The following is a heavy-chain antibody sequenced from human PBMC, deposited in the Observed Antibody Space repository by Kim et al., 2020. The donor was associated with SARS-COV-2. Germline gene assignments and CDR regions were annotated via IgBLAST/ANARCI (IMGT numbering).Heavy chain of an antibody. CDR3: ARDGSGRKWFDP. J-gene: IGHJ5*02. CDR2: ITSTSSYI. V-gene: IGHV3-21*01. Sequence: GGSLRLSCAASGFSFSNSNMNWVRQAPGKGLEWVSSITSTSSYIYYVDSVKGRFTISRDNAKNSLYLQMNSLRAEDTAVYYCARDGSGRKWFDPWGQGTLVTVSS. CDR1: GFSFSNSN. D-gene: IGHD3-10*01.